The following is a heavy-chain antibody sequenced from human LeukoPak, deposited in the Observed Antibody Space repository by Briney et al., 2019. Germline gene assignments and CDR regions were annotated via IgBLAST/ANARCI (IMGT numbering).Heavy chain of an antibody. Sequence: SVKVSCKASGGTFSSYAISWVRQAPGQGLERMGGIIPIFGTANYAQKFQGRVTITADESTSTAYMELSSPRSEDTAVYYCASTSSGDYYYYYGMDVWGQGTTVTVSS. CDR1: GGTFSSYA. V-gene: IGHV1-69*01. CDR2: IIPIFGTA. CDR3: ASTSSGDYYYYYGMDV. J-gene: IGHJ6*02. D-gene: IGHD6-6*01.